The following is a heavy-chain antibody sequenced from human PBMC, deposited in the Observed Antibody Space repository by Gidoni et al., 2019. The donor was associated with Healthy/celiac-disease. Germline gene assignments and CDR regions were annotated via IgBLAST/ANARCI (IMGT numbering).Heavy chain of an antibody. CDR2: INPSGGST. D-gene: IGHD2-15*01. Sequence: QVQLVQSGAEVTKPGASVKGSCKESGYSFTSYYMHWVRQAPGQGLEWMGIINPSGGSTSYAQKFQGRVTMTRDTSTSTVYMELSSLRSEDTAVYYCAAGQLSGGNPIDYWGQGTLVTVSS. J-gene: IGHJ4*02. CDR1: GYSFTSYY. CDR3: AAGQLSGGNPIDY. V-gene: IGHV1-46*01.